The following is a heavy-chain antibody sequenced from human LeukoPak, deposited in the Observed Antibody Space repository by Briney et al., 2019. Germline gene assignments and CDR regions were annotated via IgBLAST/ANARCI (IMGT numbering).Heavy chain of an antibody. J-gene: IGHJ6*03. Sequence: PSETLSLTCTVSGGSISSSSYYWGWIRQRPGKGLEWIGSIYYSGSTYYNPSLKSRVTISVDTSKNQFSLKLSSVTAADTAVYYCAAGDDYYYYYMDVWGKGTTVTVSS. CDR1: GGSISSSSYY. CDR3: AAGDDYYYYYMDV. CDR2: IYYSGST. V-gene: IGHV4-39*01. D-gene: IGHD7-27*01.